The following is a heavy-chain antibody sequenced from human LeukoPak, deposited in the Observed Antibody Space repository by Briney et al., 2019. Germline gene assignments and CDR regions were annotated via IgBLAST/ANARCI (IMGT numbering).Heavy chain of an antibody. CDR2: MNPSGST. J-gene: IGHJ6*03. Sequence: SETLSLTCAVYGGSFSGYYWTWIRQTPEKGLEWIGEMNPSGSTSYNPSLKSRVTISVDTSKNQFSLKLSSVTAADTAVYYCARGRQDVTMVVVVMTAVSYYLDVWGKGTTVTVS. CDR3: ARGRQDVTMVVVVMTAVSYYLDV. D-gene: IGHD3-22*01. CDR1: GGSFSGYY. V-gene: IGHV4-34*01.